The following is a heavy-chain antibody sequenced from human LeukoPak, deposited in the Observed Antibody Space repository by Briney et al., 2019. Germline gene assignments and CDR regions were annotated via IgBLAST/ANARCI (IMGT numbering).Heavy chain of an antibody. CDR2: IIPIFGTA. D-gene: IGHD4-17*01. V-gene: IGHV1-69*13. CDR1: GGTFTSYA. J-gene: IGHJ4*02. CDR3: ASHSPPDENMGYGDAGY. Sequence: SVKVSCKASGGTFTSYAISWVRQAPGQGLEWMGGIIPIFGTANYAQKFQGRVTITADESTSTAYMELSSLRSEDTAVYYCASHSPPDENMGYGDAGYWGQGTLVTVSS.